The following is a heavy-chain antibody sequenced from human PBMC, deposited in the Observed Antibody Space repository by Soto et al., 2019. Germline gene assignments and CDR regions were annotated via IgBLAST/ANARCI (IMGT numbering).Heavy chain of an antibody. D-gene: IGHD3-22*01. CDR3: ARGRPYYYDSSGYYYDL. CDR2: IYYSGST. V-gene: IGHV4-59*01. Sequence: TSETLSLTCTVSGGSISSYYWSWIRQPPGKGLEWIGYIYYSGSTNYNPSLKSRVTISVDTSKNQFSLKLSSVTAADTAVYYCARGRPYYYDSSGYYYDLWGQGTLVTV. CDR1: GGSISSYY. J-gene: IGHJ4*02.